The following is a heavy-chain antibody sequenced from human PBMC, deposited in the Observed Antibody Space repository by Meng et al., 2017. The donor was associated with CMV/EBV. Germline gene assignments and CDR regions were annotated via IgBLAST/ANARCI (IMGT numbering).Heavy chain of an antibody. Sequence: GESLKISCAASGFIFSIYGMSWVRQAPGKGLEWVAFIDYDGRNKYLVDSVKGRFTISRDNSKNALYLQMNSLRAEDTAVYYCAKAWSTVTHTVNWFDPWGQGTLVTVSS. CDR3: AKAWSTVTHTVNWFDP. V-gene: IGHV3-30*02. D-gene: IGHD4-17*01. J-gene: IGHJ5*02. CDR1: GFIFSIYG. CDR2: IDYDGRNK.